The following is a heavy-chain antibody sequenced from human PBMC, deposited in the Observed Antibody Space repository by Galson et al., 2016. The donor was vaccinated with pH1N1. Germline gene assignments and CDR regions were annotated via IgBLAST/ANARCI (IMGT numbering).Heavy chain of an antibody. V-gene: IGHV4-4*07. CDR3: ARYHGFGSENMGDWFDP. J-gene: IGHJ5*02. D-gene: IGHD3-10*01. Sequence: SETLSLTCTVSGGSISSYYWSWIRQPAGKGLEWIGRIYTSGSTNYNPSLKSRVTMSVDTSKNQFSLKLSSVTAADTAVYYCARYHGFGSENMGDWFDPWGQGTLVTVSS. CDR2: IYTSGST. CDR1: GGSISSYY.